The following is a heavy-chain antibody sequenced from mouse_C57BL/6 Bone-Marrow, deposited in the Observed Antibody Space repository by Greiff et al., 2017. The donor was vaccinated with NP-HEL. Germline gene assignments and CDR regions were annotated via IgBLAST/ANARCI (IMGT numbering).Heavy chain of an antibody. Sequence: VKLVESGAELVRPGTSVKVSCKASGYAFTNYLIEWVKQRPGQGLEWIGVINPGRGGTNYTEKFKGKATLTADKSSSTAYMQLSSLTSEDSAVYFCARGYYGSFWYFDVWGTGTTVTVSS. J-gene: IGHJ1*03. CDR3: ARGYYGSFWYFDV. V-gene: IGHV1-54*01. CDR2: INPGRGGT. CDR1: GYAFTNYL. D-gene: IGHD1-1*01.